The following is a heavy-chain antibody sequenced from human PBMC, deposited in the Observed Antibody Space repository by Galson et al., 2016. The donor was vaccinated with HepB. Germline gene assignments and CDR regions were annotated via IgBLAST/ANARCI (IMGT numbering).Heavy chain of an antibody. CDR1: GYSVATNY. D-gene: IGHD1-14*01. CDR3: ARGVGGTDRRHWLDP. J-gene: IGHJ5*02. CDR2: MYSRGGA. V-gene: IGHV3-66*01. Sequence: SLRLSCAGSGYSVATNYMIWVRQAPGEGLEWVSLMYSRGGAFYADSVKGRFTISRDNAKDSLFLQMHSLRVDDTAIYYCARGVGGTDRRHWLDPRGQGTLVTVSS.